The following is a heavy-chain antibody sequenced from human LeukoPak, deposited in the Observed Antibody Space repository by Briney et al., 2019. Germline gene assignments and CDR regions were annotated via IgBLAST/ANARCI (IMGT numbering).Heavy chain of an antibody. J-gene: IGHJ6*03. CDR3: ARAYYDFWSGYPLGDYYYMDV. Sequence: PGGSLRLSCAASGFTVSNHYMNWVRQAPGKGLEWVSSISSSSSYIYYADSVKGRFTISRDNAKNSLYLQMNSLRAEDTAVYYCARAYYDFWSGYPLGDYYYMDVWGKGTTVTVSS. CDR1: GFTVSNHY. D-gene: IGHD3-3*01. V-gene: IGHV3-21*01. CDR2: ISSSSSYI.